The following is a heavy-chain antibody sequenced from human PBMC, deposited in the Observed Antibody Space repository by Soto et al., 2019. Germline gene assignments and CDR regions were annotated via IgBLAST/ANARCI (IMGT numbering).Heavy chain of an antibody. CDR2: IIRIFHTA. CDR3: VHRRDGYNSAFFDY. D-gene: IGHD5-12*01. Sequence: SVKVSCKASGGTFSSYAFSWVRQAPGLGLEWMGGIIRIFHTATYAQKFQGRVTITADESTSTAYMELISLTSDDTAVYYCVHRRDGYNSAFFDYWGQGTLVTVS. J-gene: IGHJ4*02. CDR1: GGTFSSYA. V-gene: IGHV1-69*13.